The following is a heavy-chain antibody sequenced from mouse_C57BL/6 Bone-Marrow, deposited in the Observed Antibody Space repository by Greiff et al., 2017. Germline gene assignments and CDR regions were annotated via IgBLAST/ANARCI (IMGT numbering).Heavy chain of an antibody. CDR3: ARDWDYFDY. J-gene: IGHJ2*01. D-gene: IGHD4-1*01. Sequence: QVQLQQSGAELVKPGASVKISCKVSGYAFSTYWMNWVKPRPGKGLEWIGQIYPGDGDPNYNGKFKGKATLTADKSSSTAYMQLSSLTSEDSAVYFCARDWDYFDYWGQGTTLTVSS. CDR1: GYAFSTYW. CDR2: IYPGDGDP. V-gene: IGHV1-80*01.